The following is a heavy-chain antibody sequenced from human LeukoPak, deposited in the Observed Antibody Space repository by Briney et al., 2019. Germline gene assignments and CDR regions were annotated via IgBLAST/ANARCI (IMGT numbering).Heavy chain of an antibody. CDR3: ARLSASYGAPNWFDP. Sequence: QAGGSLRLSCAASGFTFSTYWMHWVRHAPGKGLVWVSRINTDGSSTKYADSEKGRFTISRDNAKNTLYLQMDSLRAEDTAVYYCARLSASYGAPNWFDPWGQGTLVTVSS. V-gene: IGHV3-74*01. CDR1: GFTFSTYW. J-gene: IGHJ5*02. D-gene: IGHD4-17*01. CDR2: INTDGSST.